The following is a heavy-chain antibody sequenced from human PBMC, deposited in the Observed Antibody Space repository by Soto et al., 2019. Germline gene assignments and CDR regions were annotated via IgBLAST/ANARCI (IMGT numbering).Heavy chain of an antibody. Sequence: GGSLRLSCTASGFTFNSYGFNWVRQAPGKGLEWVAVIWYDGNTKYYADSVKGRFTISRDNLRSTVYLQMNSLTAEDTAVYYCARPLVAPVAGPYYYGMDVWGQGTKVTVS. CDR3: ARPLVAPVAGPYYYGMDV. J-gene: IGHJ6*02. D-gene: IGHD6-19*01. CDR2: IWYDGNTK. V-gene: IGHV3-33*01. CDR1: GFTFNSYG.